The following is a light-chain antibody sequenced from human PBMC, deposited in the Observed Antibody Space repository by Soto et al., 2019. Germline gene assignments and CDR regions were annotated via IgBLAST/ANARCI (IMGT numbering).Light chain of an antibody. CDR3: QQYGTSPLT. J-gene: IGKJ4*01. V-gene: IGKV3-20*01. CDR2: AAS. Sequence: ESVLTQSPGTLSLSPGERATLSCRASQSIRGDFVAWYQQKPGQAPRLLISAASNRATGIPDRFSASGSGTDFSLTIRGLETEDFAVYYCQQYGTSPLTFGGGTKVEIK. CDR1: QSIRGDF.